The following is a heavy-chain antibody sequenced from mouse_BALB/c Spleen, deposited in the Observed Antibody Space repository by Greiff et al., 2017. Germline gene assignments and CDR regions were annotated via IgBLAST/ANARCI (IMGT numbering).Heavy chain of an antibody. D-gene: IGHD2-2*01. CDR2: IYPGDGDT. Sequence: VKLQESGPELVKPGASVKMSCKASGYAFSSYWMNWVKQRPGQGLEWIGQIYPGDGDTNYNGKFKGKATLTADKSSSTAYMQLSSLTSEDSAVYFCARGGYDSYAMDYWGQGTSVTVSS. CDR3: ARGGYDSYAMDY. J-gene: IGHJ4*01. CDR1: GYAFSSYW. V-gene: IGHV1-80*01.